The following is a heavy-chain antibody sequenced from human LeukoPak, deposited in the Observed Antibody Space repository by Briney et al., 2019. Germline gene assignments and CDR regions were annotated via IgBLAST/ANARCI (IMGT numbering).Heavy chain of an antibody. D-gene: IGHD6-19*01. CDR2: IKQDGSEK. J-gene: IGHJ3*01. CDR1: GFTFDDYT. V-gene: IGHV3-7*01. CDR3: ASLKNSGWGNAFHF. Sequence: PGGSLRLSCAASGFTFDDYTMHWVRQAPGKGLEWVANIKQDGSEKYYVDSVKGRFTISRDNAKNSLYLQMNSLRAEDTAVYYCASLKNSGWGNAFHFWGQGTMVTVSS.